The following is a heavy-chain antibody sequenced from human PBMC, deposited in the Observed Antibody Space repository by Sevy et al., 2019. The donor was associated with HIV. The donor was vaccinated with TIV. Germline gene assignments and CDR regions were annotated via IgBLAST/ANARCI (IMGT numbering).Heavy chain of an antibody. Sequence: ASVKVSCQASGYTFDNYDINWVRQATGQGLEWMGWMNPNSGNTGYAKKFQGRVTMSRVSSIRTAYMELNGLTSEDTAVYYCTRGLSFTYAKRGDWLNWYFDVWGRGTLVTVSS. CDR3: TRGLSFTYAKRGDWLNWYFDV. CDR2: MNPNSGNT. J-gene: IGHJ2*01. CDR1: GYTFDNYD. V-gene: IGHV1-8*01. D-gene: IGHD2-21*02.